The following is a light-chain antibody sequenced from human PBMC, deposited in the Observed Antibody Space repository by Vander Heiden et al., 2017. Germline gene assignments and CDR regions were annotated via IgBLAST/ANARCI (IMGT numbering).Light chain of an antibody. V-gene: IGLV3-10*01. J-gene: IGLJ1*01. CDR3: YSTDSSGNYYV. Sequence: SYELTQPPSVSVSPGQTARITCSGDTLPKQYAYWYQQKSGQAPVLVIYEDSKRPSGIPERFSGSSSGTMATLTISGAQVEDEADYYCYSTDSSGNYYVFGTGTKVTVL. CDR2: EDS. CDR1: TLPKQY.